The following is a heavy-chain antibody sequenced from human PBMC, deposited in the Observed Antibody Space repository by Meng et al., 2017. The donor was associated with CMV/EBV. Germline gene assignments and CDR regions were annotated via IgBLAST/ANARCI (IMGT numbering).Heavy chain of an antibody. J-gene: IGHJ6*02. CDR1: GYTFTGYY. CDR3: ARAPTGIDV. V-gene: IGHV1-2*02. CDR2: INPNSGGT. Sequence: ASVTVSCQASGYTFTGYYMHWVRQAPGQGHEGIGWINPNSGGTNYAQKFQGRVTMTRYTSISTAYMELSRLRSDDTAVYYCARAPTGIDVWGQGTTVTVSS.